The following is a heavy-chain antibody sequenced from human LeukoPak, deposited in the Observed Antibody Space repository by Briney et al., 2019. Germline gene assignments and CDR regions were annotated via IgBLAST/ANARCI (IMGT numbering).Heavy chain of an antibody. V-gene: IGHV3-23*01. CDR3: AKASNFIVGATDY. J-gene: IGHJ4*02. CDR1: GITFSSYA. D-gene: IGHD1-26*01. CDR2: ITDSWGRT. Sequence: GGSLRLSCAASGITFSSYAMTWVRQAPGKGLEWVSTITDSWGRTYYADSVKGRFTISRDNSKNTLSLQMNGLRAEDTAIYYCAKASNFIVGATDYWGQGTLVTVSS.